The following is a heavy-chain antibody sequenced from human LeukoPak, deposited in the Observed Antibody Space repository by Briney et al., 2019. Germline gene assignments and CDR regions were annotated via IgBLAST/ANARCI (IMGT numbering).Heavy chain of an antibody. J-gene: IGHJ4*02. V-gene: IGHV4-34*01. CDR3: ERVKRWLQLMFDY. CDR2: INHSGST. D-gene: IGHD5-24*01. CDR1: GYSITSGYY. Sequence: SETPSLTCTVSGYSITSGYYWSWIRQPPGKGLEWIGEINHSGSTNYNPSLKSRVTISVDTSKNQFSLKLSSVTAADTAVYYCERVKRWLQLMFDYWGQGTLVTVSS.